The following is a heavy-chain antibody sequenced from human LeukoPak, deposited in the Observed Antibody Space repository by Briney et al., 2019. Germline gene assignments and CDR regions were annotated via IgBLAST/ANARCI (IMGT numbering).Heavy chain of an antibody. CDR1: GFTFSSYG. CDR3: ARVGEYSSSWPFDY. D-gene: IGHD6-13*01. J-gene: IGHJ4*02. V-gene: IGHV3-33*01. Sequence: GRFLRLSCAASGFTFSSYGMHWVRQAPGKGLEWVAVIWYDGSNKYYADSVKGRFTISRDNSKNTLYLQMNSLRAEDTAVYYCARVGEYSSSWPFDYWGQGTLVTVSS. CDR2: IWYDGSNK.